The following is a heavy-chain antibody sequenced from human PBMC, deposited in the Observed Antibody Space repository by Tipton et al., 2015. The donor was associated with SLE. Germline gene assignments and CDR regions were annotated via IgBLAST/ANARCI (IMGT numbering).Heavy chain of an antibody. Sequence: LRLSCTVSGGSISSHYWSWIRQPPGKGLEWIGYIYYSGSTNYNPSLKSRVTISVDTSKNQFSLKLSSVTAADTAVYYCARVIAAAQGDYWGQGTLVTVSS. CDR2: IYYSGST. D-gene: IGHD6-13*01. CDR3: ARVIAAAQGDY. CDR1: GGSISSHY. V-gene: IGHV4-59*11. J-gene: IGHJ4*02.